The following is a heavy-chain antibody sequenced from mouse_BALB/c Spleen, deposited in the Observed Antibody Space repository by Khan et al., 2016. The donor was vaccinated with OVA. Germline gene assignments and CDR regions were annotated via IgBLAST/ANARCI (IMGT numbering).Heavy chain of an antibody. V-gene: IGHV14-1*02. Sequence: VQLKESGAELVRPGPLVKLSCKASGFNIKDYYMHWVKQRPEQGLVWIGRIDPENGDTIYDPKFQGKASIPSDTSSNTAYLQLSSLTSEDTAVYYCARDGYSPWFAYWGQVTLVTVSA. CDR1: GFNIKDYY. J-gene: IGHJ3*01. CDR2: IDPENGDT. CDR3: ARDGYSPWFAY. D-gene: IGHD2-3*01.